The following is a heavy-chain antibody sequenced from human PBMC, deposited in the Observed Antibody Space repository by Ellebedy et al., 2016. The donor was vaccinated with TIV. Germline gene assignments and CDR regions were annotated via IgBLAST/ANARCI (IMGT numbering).Heavy chain of an antibody. J-gene: IGHJ6*02. CDR2: INPSGGST. Sequence: AASVKVSCKASGYTFTSYYMHWVRQAPGQGLEWMVIINPSGGSTSYAQKFQGRVTMTRDTSTSTVYMELSSLGSEDTAVYYCARQDSGIAAAVPTHYYYGMDVWGQGTTVTVSS. V-gene: IGHV1-46*01. D-gene: IGHD6-13*01. CDR3: ARQDSGIAAAVPTHYYYGMDV. CDR1: GYTFTSYY.